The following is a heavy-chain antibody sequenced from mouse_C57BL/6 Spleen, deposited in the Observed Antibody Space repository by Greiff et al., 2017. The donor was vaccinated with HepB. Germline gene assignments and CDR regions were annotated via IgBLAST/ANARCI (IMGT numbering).Heavy chain of an antibody. CDR1: GFTFSDYG. CDR2: ISSGSSTI. V-gene: IGHV5-17*01. D-gene: IGHD1-1*01. CDR3: ARGSITTVVALYYFDY. J-gene: IGHJ2*01. Sequence: EVMLVESGGGLVKPGGSLKLSCAASGFTFSDYGMHWVRQAPEKGLAWVAYISSGSSTIYYADTVKGRFTISRDNAKNTLFLQMTSLRSEDTAMYYCARGSITTVVALYYFDYWGQGTTLTVSS.